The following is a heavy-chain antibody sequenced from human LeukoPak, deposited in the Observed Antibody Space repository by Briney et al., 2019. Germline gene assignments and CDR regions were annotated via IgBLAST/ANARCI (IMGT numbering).Heavy chain of an antibody. Sequence: ASVKVSCKASGGTFSSYAISWVRQAPGQGLEWMGIINPSGGSTSYAQKFQGRVTMTRDKSTSTDYMELSSLRSEDTAVYYCARDNSVEDTAWWFDPWGQGTLVTVSS. CDR3: ARDNSVEDTAWWFDP. CDR2: INPSGGST. V-gene: IGHV1-46*01. CDR1: GGTFSSYA. J-gene: IGHJ5*02. D-gene: IGHD4-23*01.